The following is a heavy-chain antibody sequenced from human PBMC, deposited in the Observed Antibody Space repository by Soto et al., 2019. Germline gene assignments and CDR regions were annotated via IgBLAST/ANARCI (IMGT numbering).Heavy chain of an antibody. V-gene: IGHV3-30*18. CDR2: ISYDGSNK. D-gene: IGHD3-10*01. CDR1: GFTFSSYG. Sequence: GGSLRLSCAASGFTFSSYGMHWVRQAPGKGLEWVAVISYDGSNKYYADSVKGRFTISRDNSKNTLYLQMNSLRAEDTAVYYCAKAPRALIWFGEEYGMDVWGQGTTVTVSS. J-gene: IGHJ6*02. CDR3: AKAPRALIWFGEEYGMDV.